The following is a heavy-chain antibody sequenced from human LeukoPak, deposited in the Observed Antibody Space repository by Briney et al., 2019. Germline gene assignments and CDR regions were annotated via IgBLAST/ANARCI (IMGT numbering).Heavy chain of an antibody. CDR2: ISWYSGNI. V-gene: IGHV3-9*01. CDR1: GFTFDENA. CDR3: ARDVWRRAFYYAMDV. Sequence: QPGGSLRLSCVASGFTFDENAMHWVRQAPGKGLEWVSSISWYSGNIGYADSVKGRFSISRDNAINTLYLEMNSLRTEDTALYFCARDVWRRAFYYAMDVWGQGTTVAVSS. D-gene: IGHD2-21*01. J-gene: IGHJ6*02.